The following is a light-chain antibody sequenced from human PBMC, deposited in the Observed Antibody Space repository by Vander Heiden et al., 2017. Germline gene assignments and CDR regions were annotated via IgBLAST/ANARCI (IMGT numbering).Light chain of an antibody. V-gene: IGKV1-33*01. Sequence: DLQMPQSPSSLSASVGDRVTITCQASQDISNYLNWYQQKPGKAPKLLIYDASNLETGVPSRFSGSGSGTDFTFTISSLQPEDIATYYCQQYDNIPRTFGGGTKVEIK. J-gene: IGKJ4*02. CDR2: DAS. CDR1: QDISNY. CDR3: QQYDNIPRT.